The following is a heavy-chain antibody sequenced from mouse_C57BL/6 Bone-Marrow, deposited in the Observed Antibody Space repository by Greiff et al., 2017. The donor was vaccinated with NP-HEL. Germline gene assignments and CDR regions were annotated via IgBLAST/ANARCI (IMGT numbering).Heavy chain of an antibody. CDR3: ARLRDGYGDGWFAY. CDR2: INPSNGGT. Sequence: QVHVKQPGTELVKPGASVKLSCKASGYTFTSYWMHWVKQRPGQGLEWIGNINPSNGGTNYNEKFKSKATLTVDKSSSTAYMQLSSLPSEDSAVYYCARLRDGYGDGWFAYWGQGTLVTVSA. CDR1: GYTFTSYW. J-gene: IGHJ3*01. D-gene: IGHD2-2*01. V-gene: IGHV1-53*01.